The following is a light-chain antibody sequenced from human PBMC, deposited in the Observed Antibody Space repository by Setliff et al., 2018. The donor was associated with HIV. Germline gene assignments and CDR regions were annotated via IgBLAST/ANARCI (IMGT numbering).Light chain of an antibody. CDR1: NSDVGGYNY. V-gene: IGLV2-14*01. CDR3: SSYTSSSTLSYV. Sequence: QSALTQPASVSGSPGQSITISCTGTNSDVGGYNYVSWYQQHPGKAPKLMIYEVSNRPSGVSNRFSGSKSGNTASLTISGLQAEDEADYYCSSYTSSSTLSYVFGTGTKVTVL. CDR2: EVS. J-gene: IGLJ1*01.